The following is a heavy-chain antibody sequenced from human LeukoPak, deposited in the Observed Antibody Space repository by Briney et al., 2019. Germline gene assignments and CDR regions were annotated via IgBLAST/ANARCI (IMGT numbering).Heavy chain of an antibody. CDR2: IYYSGST. J-gene: IGHJ5*02. V-gene: IGHV4-59*12. CDR3: ARGHVLRFLEWLTHNWYDP. D-gene: IGHD3-3*01. CDR1: GGSISSYY. Sequence: PSETLSLTCTVSGGSISSYYWSWIRQPPGKGLEWIGYIYYSGSTNYNPSLKSRVTISVDTSKNQFSLKLSSVTAADTAVYYCARGHVLRFLEWLTHNWYDPRGQGTLVTVSS.